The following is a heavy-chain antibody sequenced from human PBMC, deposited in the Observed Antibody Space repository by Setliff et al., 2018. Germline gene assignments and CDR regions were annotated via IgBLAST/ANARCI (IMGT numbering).Heavy chain of an antibody. V-gene: IGHV3-48*03. D-gene: IGHD3-22*01. CDR2: INSGGSKV. CDR3: ARSINGYQQRYDI. CDR1: GFTFSSHW. J-gene: IGHJ4*02. Sequence: PGGSLRLSCGASGFTFSSHWMTWVRQAPGKGLEWVSYINSGGSKVYYADSVKGRFTISRDNAKNSLYLLMKSVRVDDTAVYYCARSINGYQQRYDIWGQGALVTVSS.